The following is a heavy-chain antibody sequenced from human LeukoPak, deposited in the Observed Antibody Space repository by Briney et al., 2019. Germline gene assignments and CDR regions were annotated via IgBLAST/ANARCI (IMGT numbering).Heavy chain of an antibody. CDR1: GFTFGGYG. CDR2: IAYDGSRA. Sequence: TGGSLRLSCAGPGFTFGGYGMRWFRQTPGKGLEWVAVIAYDGSRAFYADSVKGRFTISRDNSKNTMSVQMDDLRAEDTAVYYCTRYNNDHFDYWGQGTLVTVSS. V-gene: IGHV3-33*01. CDR3: TRYNNDHFDY. D-gene: IGHD1-14*01. J-gene: IGHJ4*02.